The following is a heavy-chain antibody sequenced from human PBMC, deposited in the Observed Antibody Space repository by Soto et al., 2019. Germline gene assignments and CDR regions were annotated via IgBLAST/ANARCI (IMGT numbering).Heavy chain of an antibody. D-gene: IGHD6-19*01. V-gene: IGHV4-59*01. Sequence: PSETLSLTCTVSGGSISSYYWSWIRQPPGKGLEWIGYIYYSGSTNYNPSLKSRVTISVDTSRNQFSLKLSSVTAADTAVYYCARDTSSGWPDYWGQGTLVTGSS. CDR1: GGSISSYY. J-gene: IGHJ4*02. CDR3: ARDTSSGWPDY. CDR2: IYYSGST.